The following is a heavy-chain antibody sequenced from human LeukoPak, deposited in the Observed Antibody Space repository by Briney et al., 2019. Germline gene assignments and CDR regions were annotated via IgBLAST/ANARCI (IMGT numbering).Heavy chain of an antibody. J-gene: IGHJ4*02. CDR2: IYHSGST. Sequence: SETLSLTCAVSGGSISSSNWWSWVRQPPGKGLEWIGEIYHSGSTYYNPSLKSRVTISADTSKNQFSLKLSSVTAADTAVYYCARQAAAYFDYWGQGTLVTVSS. CDR3: ARQAAAYFDY. CDR1: GGSISSSNW. V-gene: IGHV4-4*02. D-gene: IGHD6-13*01.